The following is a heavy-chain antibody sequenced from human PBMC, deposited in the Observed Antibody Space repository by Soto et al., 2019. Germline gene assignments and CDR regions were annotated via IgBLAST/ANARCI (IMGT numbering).Heavy chain of an antibody. CDR3: AKADGQQWLIPTLDN. CDR2: ISCCGGSA. V-gene: IGHV3-23*01. Sequence: EVQLLESGGGVVQPGGSLRLSCVASGVNCKKFAMAWVRQAAGEGLEWVSGISCCGGSASYADSVKGRFSIARDDSKNTVSLQLNSLRVEDTAQYYCAKADGQQWLIPTLDNWGQGTLVTVS. D-gene: IGHD6-19*01. J-gene: IGHJ4*02. CDR1: GVNCKKFA.